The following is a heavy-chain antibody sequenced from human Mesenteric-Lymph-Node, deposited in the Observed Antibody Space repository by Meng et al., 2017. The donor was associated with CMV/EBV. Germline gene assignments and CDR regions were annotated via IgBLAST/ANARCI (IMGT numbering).Heavy chain of an antibody. Sequence: TSAVEVGWIRLPPGNALEFLALIYSDDDKRYSPSLNSRLAISKDPSKHQVVLTMTNMDPADTATYYCAHQTYTLWSAYYRGKGFDYWGQGTLVTVSS. V-gene: IGHV2-5*02. D-gene: IGHD3-3*01. CDR2: IYSDDDK. CDR1: TSAVE. CDR3: AHQTYTLWSAYYRGKGFDY. J-gene: IGHJ4*02.